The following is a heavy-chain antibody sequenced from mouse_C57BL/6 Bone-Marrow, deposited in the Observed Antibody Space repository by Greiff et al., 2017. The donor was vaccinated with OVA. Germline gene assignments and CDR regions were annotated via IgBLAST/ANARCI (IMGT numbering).Heavy chain of an antibody. V-gene: IGHV1-81*01. CDR2: IYPRSGNT. J-gene: IGHJ1*03. CDR1: GEKGKREV. D-gene: IGHD1-1*01. CDR3: ARSGTTVVPNWYFEV. Sequence: QVQLQQSGAELARPGASVKLSCKAEGEKGKREVTSWVKQRTGQGLEWIGEIYPRSGNTYYTEKFKGKATLTADKSSSTAYMELRSLTSEDSAVYFWARSGTTVVPNWYFEVWGTGTTVTVSS.